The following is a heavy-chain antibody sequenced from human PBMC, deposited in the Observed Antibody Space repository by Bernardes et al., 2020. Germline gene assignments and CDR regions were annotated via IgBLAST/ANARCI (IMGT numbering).Heavy chain of an antibody. Sequence: ASVKVSCKASGYTFTSYAMNWVRQAPGQGLEWVGWINTITGNPTYAQGFTGRFVFSLDTSVSTAYLQISSLKGDDTAVYYCAREGAGTGLDYWGQGTLVTVSS. V-gene: IGHV7-4-1*02. D-gene: IGHD6-13*01. CDR2: INTITGNP. CDR3: AREGAGTGLDY. CDR1: GYTFTSYA. J-gene: IGHJ4*02.